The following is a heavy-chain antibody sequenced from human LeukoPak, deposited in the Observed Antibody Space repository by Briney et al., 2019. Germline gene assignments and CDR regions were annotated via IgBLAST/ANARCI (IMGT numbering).Heavy chain of an antibody. D-gene: IGHD3-10*01. Sequence: SGGSLRLSCSASRFTFSNYAMHWVRQAPGKGLEYVSAISSDGGSTYYADSVKGRFTISRDNSKNTLFLQMSSLRAEDTAIYYCVKDFHSGSGSRALGNYWGQGTLVTVSS. CDR3: VKDFHSGSGSRALGNY. CDR1: RFTFSNYA. V-gene: IGHV3-64D*06. CDR2: ISSDGGST. J-gene: IGHJ4*02.